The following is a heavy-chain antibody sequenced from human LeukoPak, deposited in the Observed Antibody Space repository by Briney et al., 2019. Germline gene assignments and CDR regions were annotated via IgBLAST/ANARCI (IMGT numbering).Heavy chain of an antibody. Sequence: ASVKVSCKASGYTFTGYYMHWVRQASGQGLEWMGWINPNSGGTNYAQKFQGRVTMTRDTSISTAYMELSRLRSDDTAVYYCARRYQGYCSSTSCYAGDYFDYWGQGTLVTVSS. CDR3: ARRYQGYCSSTSCYAGDYFDY. V-gene: IGHV1-2*02. CDR1: GYTFTGYY. D-gene: IGHD2-2*01. CDR2: INPNSGGT. J-gene: IGHJ4*02.